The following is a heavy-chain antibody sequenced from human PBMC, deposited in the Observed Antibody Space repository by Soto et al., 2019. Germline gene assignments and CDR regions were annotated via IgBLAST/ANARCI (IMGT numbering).Heavy chain of an antibody. D-gene: IGHD5-12*01. CDR3: ARVRSGRWLQFDY. V-gene: IGHV3-13*01. Sequence: GGSLRLSCAASGFTFSSYDMHWVRQATGKGLEWVSATGTAGDTYYPGSVKGRFTISRENAKNSLYLQMNSLRAEDTAVYYCARVRSGRWLQFDYWGQGTLVTVSS. CDR1: GFTFSSYD. J-gene: IGHJ4*02. CDR2: TGTAGDT.